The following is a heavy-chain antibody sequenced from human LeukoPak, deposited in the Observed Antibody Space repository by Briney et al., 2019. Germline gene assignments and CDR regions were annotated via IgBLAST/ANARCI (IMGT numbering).Heavy chain of an antibody. D-gene: IGHD1-26*01. CDR3: ARGWELLRYFDY. CDR2: IYSGGST. J-gene: IGHJ4*02. Sequence: GGSLRLSCAASEFSVGSNYMTWVRQAPGKGLEWVSLIYSGGSTYYADSVKGRFTISRDNSKNTLYLQMNSLRAEDTAVYYCARGWELLRYFDYWGQGTLVTVSS. CDR1: EFSVGSNY. V-gene: IGHV3-66*01.